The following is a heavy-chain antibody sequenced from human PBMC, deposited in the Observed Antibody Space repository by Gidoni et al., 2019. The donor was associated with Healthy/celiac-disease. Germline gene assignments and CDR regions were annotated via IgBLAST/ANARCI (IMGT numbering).Heavy chain of an antibody. V-gene: IGHV3-73*02. J-gene: IGHJ4*02. D-gene: IGHD6-19*01. Sequence: EVQLVESGGGLVQPGGSLKLSCAASGFTFSGSAMHWVRQASGKGLEGVGRIRSKANSYATAYAASVKGRFTISRDDSKNTAYLQMNSLKTEDTAVYYCTRREGLSGAVAMFDYWGQGTLVTVSS. CDR2: IRSKANSYAT. CDR1: GFTFSGSA. CDR3: TRREGLSGAVAMFDY.